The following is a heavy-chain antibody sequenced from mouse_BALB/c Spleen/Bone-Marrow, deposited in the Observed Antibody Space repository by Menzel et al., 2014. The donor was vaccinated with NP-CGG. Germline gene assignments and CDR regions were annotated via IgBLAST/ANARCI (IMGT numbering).Heavy chain of an antibody. CDR2: ISSGGST. Sequence: EVKLVESGGGLVKPGGSLKLSCAASGFTFSSYAMSWVRQTPEKRLEWVASISSGGSTYYPDSVKGRFTISRDNARNILYLQMSSLRSEDTAMYYCASYYDYTWFAYWGQGTLVTVPS. J-gene: IGHJ3*01. V-gene: IGHV5-6-5*01. CDR1: GFTFSSYA. CDR3: ASYYDYTWFAY. D-gene: IGHD2-4*01.